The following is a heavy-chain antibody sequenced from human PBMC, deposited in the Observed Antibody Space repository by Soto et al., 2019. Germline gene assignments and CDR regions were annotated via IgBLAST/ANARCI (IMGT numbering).Heavy chain of an antibody. CDR3: ARLFCSTTTCDSWFDP. CDR2: IDPRDSYV. Sequence: PGESLKISCTGFGYTFTTFWIRWVRQMPGKGLEWMGRIDPRDSYVNYSPSFQGHVTISLDKSISTAYLQWGSLKASDTAMYYCARLFCSTTTCDSWFDPWGQGTLVTVSS. CDR1: GYTFTTFW. J-gene: IGHJ5*02. D-gene: IGHD2-2*01. V-gene: IGHV5-10-1*01.